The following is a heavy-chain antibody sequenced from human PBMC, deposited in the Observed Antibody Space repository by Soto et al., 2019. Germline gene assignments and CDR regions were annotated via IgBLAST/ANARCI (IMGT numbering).Heavy chain of an antibody. CDR2: IYPGDSDT. Sequence: PVESLKISCKGFGYIFDNYWICCVRQMPVKGLEWMGVIYPGDSDTRYSPSFQGQVTISADKFISTAYLQWRSLEASDTAMYYCARNQLRQFYYGMDVWGQGTTVTVSS. CDR1: GYIFDNYW. D-gene: IGHD3-10*01. J-gene: IGHJ6*02. V-gene: IGHV5-51*01. CDR3: ARNQLRQFYYGMDV.